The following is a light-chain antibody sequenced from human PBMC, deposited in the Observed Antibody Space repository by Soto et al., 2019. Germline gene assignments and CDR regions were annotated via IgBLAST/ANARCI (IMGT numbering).Light chain of an antibody. Sequence: QSALTQPRSVSGSPGQSVTISCTGTSSDVGDYNYVSWYQQYPGKAPKLVIYDVSKRPSGVPDRFSGSKSGNTASLTISGLQAEDEADDYCCSFAGSYSSWVFGGGTKLTVL. CDR1: SSDVGDYNY. CDR3: CSFAGSYSSWV. J-gene: IGLJ3*02. CDR2: DVS. V-gene: IGLV2-11*01.